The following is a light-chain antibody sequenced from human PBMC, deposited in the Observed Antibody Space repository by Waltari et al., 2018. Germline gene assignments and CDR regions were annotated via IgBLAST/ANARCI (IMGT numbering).Light chain of an antibody. J-gene: IGLJ1*01. Sequence: QSVLTQPPSVSGAPGQRVTISCTGSSPNIGAGYDVHWYQQLPGTVPKLLIFGNTNRPSGVPDRFSGSKSGTSASLAITGLQAEDEADYYCHSYDRSLRDVFGTGTKVTVL. CDR3: HSYDRSLRDV. CDR1: SPNIGAGYD. V-gene: IGLV1-40*01. CDR2: GNT.